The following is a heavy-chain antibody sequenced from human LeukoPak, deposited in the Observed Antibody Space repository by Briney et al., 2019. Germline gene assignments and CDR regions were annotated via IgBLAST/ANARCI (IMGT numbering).Heavy chain of an antibody. CDR3: ARDFGSASSWRGFQH. Sequence: SETLSLTCAVHGASFSTYYWIWIRQPAGKGLEWIGRIYSSGSTNYNPSLKSRVTMSIDTSKNEFSLKLSSVTAADTAVYYCARDFGSASSWRGFQHWGQGTLVTVSS. CDR1: GASFSTYY. CDR2: IYSSGST. J-gene: IGHJ1*01. D-gene: IGHD6-19*01. V-gene: IGHV4-4*07.